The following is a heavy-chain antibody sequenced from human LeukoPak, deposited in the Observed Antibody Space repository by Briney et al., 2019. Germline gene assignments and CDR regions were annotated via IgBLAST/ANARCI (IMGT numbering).Heavy chain of an antibody. Sequence: GASVKLSCKSSGYTFTGHYLHWGRQAPGPGLEWLGWINPDSGVPKYRQKFQGRVIMTRDTSISTAYMELSRLTSDDTAVYYCARDLGSSGVDYWGQGTLVTVSS. CDR1: GYTFTGHY. CDR3: ARDLGSSGVDY. D-gene: IGHD6-19*01. CDR2: INPDSGVP. J-gene: IGHJ4*02. V-gene: IGHV1-2*02.